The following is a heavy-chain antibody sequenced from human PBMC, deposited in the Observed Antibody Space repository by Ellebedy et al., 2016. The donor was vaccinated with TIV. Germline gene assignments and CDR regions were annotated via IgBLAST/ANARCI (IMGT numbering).Heavy chain of an antibody. CDR1: GFTFSSYW. CDR3: AREKMGYYYYYGMDV. CDR2: INSDGSST. J-gene: IGHJ6*02. Sequence: GGSLRLXXAASGFTFSSYWMHWVRHAPGKGLVWVSRINSDGSSTSYADSVKGRFSISRDNAKNTLYLQMNSLRAEDTAVYYCAREKMGYYYYYGMDVWGQGTTVTVSS. V-gene: IGHV3-74*01. D-gene: IGHD5-24*01.